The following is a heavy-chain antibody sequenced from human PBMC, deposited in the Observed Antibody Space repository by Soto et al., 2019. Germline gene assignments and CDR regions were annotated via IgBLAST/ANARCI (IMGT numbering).Heavy chain of an antibody. CDR2: VYYSGST. D-gene: IGHD1-26*01. CDR1: GGSISSSSYY. CDR3: ARHRSGSYYGAIYY. Sequence: SETLSLTCTVSGGSISSSSYYWGWIRQPPGKGLEWIGSVYYSGSTYYNPSLKSRVTISVDTSKNQFSLKLSSVTAADTAVYYCARHRSGSYYGAIYYWGQGTLVTVSS. J-gene: IGHJ4*02. V-gene: IGHV4-39*01.